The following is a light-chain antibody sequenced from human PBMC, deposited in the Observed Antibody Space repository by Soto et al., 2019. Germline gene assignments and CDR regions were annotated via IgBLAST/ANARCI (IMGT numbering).Light chain of an antibody. CDR1: SSDVGGHKY. J-gene: IGLJ2*01. V-gene: IGLV2-8*01. CDR2: DVS. Sequence: QSVLTQPPSASGSPGQSVTISCTGTSSDVGGHKYVSWYQQHPGKAPKLMIYDVSKRPSGVPDRFSGSKSGNTASLTVAALQAEDEADYYFSSYAGSNKLFGGGTKHTVL. CDR3: SSYAGSNKL.